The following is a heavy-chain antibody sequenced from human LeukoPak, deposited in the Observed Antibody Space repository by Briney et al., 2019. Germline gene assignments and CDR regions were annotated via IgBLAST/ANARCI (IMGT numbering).Heavy chain of an antibody. Sequence: GGSLRLSCAASGFTFSDYYMSWIRQAPGKGLEWISYINTSGSTIYYADSVKGRFTISRDNAKNSLYLQMNSLRPEDTAVYYCARVLFRLTTPFGYWGQGTLVTVSS. CDR1: GFTFSDYY. D-gene: IGHD4-11*01. CDR2: INTSGSTI. CDR3: ARVLFRLTTPFGY. J-gene: IGHJ4*02. V-gene: IGHV3-11*01.